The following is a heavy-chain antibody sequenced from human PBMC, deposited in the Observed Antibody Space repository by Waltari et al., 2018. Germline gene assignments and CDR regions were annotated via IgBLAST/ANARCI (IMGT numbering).Heavy chain of an antibody. V-gene: IGHV4-34*01. D-gene: IGHD3-10*01. CDR1: GGSFSGYY. J-gene: IGHJ4*02. Sequence: QVQLQQWGAGLLKPSETLSLTCAVYGGSFSGYYWSWIRQPPGKGLEWIGEINHIGSTNYNPSLKSRVTISVDTSKNQFSLKLSSVTAADTAVYYCARSVWFGEPQNGHYFDYWGQGTLVTVSS. CDR3: ARSVWFGEPQNGHYFDY. CDR2: INHIGST.